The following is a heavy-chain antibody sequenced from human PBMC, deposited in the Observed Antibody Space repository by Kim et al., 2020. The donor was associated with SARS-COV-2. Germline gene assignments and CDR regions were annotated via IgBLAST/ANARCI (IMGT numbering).Heavy chain of an antibody. J-gene: IGHJ4*02. CDR3: ARDLVGVPLDY. V-gene: IGHV1-46*01. D-gene: IGHD1-26*01. Sequence: TSYAKKFQGRVTMTRDTSTSTVYMELSSLRSEDTAVYYCARDLVGVPLDYWGQGTLVTVSS. CDR2: T.